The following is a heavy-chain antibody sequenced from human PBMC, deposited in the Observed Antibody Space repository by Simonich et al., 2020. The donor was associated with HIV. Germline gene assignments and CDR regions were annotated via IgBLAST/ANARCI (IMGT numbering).Heavy chain of an antibody. Sequence: EVQLVESGGGLVQPGGSLRLSCAASGFTFSSYEMNWVRQAPGKWLEWVSYISSSGSTIYYADSVKGRFTISRDNAKNSLYLQMNSLRAEDTAVYYCARSPTVVTYWYFDLWGRGTLVTVSS. CDR1: GFTFSSYE. J-gene: IGHJ2*01. CDR2: ISSSGSTI. CDR3: ARSPTVVTYWYFDL. D-gene: IGHD4-17*01. V-gene: IGHV3-48*03.